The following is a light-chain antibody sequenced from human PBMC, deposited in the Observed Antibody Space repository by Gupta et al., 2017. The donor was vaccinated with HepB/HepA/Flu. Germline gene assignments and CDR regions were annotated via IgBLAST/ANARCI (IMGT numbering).Light chain of an antibody. Sequence: QSVLTQPPSVSAAPGQKVTISCSGSSSNIGNNYVSWYQQLPGTAPKLLIYESDKRPSGMPDRFSGSKSGTSATLAITGLQTGDEADYYCGTWDTSLTAGVFGGGTKLTVL. CDR2: ESD. V-gene: IGLV1-51*02. CDR1: SSNIGNNY. CDR3: GTWDTSLTAGV. J-gene: IGLJ2*01.